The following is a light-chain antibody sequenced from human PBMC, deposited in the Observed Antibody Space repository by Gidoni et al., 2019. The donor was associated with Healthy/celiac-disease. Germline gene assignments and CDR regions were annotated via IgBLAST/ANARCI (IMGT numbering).Light chain of an antibody. V-gene: IGKV2-28*01. CDR2: SGS. CDR1: QSLLHSNGYNY. J-gene: IGKJ1*01. CDR3: MQALQTPQWT. Sequence: DIVMPQSPLSLPVNPGEPASIPCRSCQSLLHSNGYNYLDWYLQKPGQSPQLLIYSGSNRASGVPDRFSGSGSGTDFTLKSSRVEAEDVGVYYCMQALQTPQWTFXQXTKVEIK.